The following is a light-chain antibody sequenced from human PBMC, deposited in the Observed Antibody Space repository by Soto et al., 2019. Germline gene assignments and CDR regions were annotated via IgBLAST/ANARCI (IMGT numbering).Light chain of an antibody. CDR1: QSISYY. Sequence: DIQMTQSPSSLSASVGDRVTITCRASQSISYYLNWYQQKPGRAPRLLIYTTSSLQSGVPSKFSGSASGTDFTLTISSLQPEDFATYYCQQSYTTPWTFGQGTKVHIK. J-gene: IGKJ1*01. CDR2: TTS. V-gene: IGKV1-39*01. CDR3: QQSYTTPWT.